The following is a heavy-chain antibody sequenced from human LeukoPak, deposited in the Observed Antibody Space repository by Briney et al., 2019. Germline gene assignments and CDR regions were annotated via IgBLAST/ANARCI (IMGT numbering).Heavy chain of an antibody. CDR2: ISGSGGST. CDR1: GFTFSSYG. J-gene: IGHJ6*03. Sequence: PGGSLRLSCAASGFTFSSYGMHWVRQAPGKGLEWVSAISGSGGSTYYADSVKGRFTISRDNSKNTLYLQMNSLRAEDTAVYYCAKVGDILTGYYVSYYYMDVWGKGTTVTISS. CDR3: AKVGDILTGYYVSYYYMDV. D-gene: IGHD3-9*01. V-gene: IGHV3-23*01.